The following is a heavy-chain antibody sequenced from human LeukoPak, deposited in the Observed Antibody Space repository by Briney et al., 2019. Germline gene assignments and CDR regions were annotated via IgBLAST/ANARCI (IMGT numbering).Heavy chain of an antibody. J-gene: IGHJ4*02. V-gene: IGHV1-2*02. CDR3: ARPNSGSYDYFDY. Sequence: AASVKVSCKASGYTFTGYYMHWVRQAPGQGLEWMGWINPNSGGTNYAQKFQGRVTMTRDTSISTAYMELSRLRSDDTAVYYCARPNSGSYDYFDYWGQGTLATVSS. CDR2: INPNSGGT. CDR1: GYTFTGYY. D-gene: IGHD1-26*01.